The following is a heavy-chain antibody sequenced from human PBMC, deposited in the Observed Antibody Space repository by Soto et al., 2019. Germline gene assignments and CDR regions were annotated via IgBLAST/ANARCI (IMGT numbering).Heavy chain of an antibody. D-gene: IGHD3-10*01. CDR2: ISWNSVDI. V-gene: IGHV3-9*01. Sequence: EVQLVESGGGLVQPGRSLRLSCAASGFNFDDYAMHWVRQAPGQGLEWVSSISWNSVDIAYADSVKGRFTISRDNHKNSLFLQMNSLRPEDTALYYCAKDTGLTENSFDYWGQGTMVTVSS. CDR3: AKDTGLTENSFDY. CDR1: GFNFDDYA. J-gene: IGHJ4*02.